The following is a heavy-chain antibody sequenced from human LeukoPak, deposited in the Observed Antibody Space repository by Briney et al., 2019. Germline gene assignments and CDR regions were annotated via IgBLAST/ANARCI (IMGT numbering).Heavy chain of an antibody. D-gene: IGHD6-13*01. CDR2: IYYSGST. V-gene: IGHV4-31*02. Sequence: LRLSCAASGFTFSDHYMDWVRQHPGKGLEWIGFIYYSGSTYYNPSLKSRVTISVDTSKNQFSLKLSSVTAADTAVYYCARVGRAAADPYYYYYGMDVWGQGTTVTVSS. CDR1: GFTFSDHY. CDR3: ARVGRAAADPYYYYYGMDV. J-gene: IGHJ6*02.